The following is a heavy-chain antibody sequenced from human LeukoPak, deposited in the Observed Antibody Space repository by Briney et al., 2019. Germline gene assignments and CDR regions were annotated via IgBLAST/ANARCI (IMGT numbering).Heavy chain of an antibody. J-gene: IGHJ4*02. V-gene: IGHV1-18*01. D-gene: IGHD5-12*01. CDR1: GYSFTSYG. CDR3: ASSALRGDHFDY. Sequence: GASVKVSCKASGYSFTSYGITWVRQAPGQGLEWLGWISVYNTNTRYAQKFQGRVTMTRDMSTSTVYMELSSLRSEDTAVYYCASSALRGDHFDYWGQGTLVTVSS. CDR2: ISVYNTNT.